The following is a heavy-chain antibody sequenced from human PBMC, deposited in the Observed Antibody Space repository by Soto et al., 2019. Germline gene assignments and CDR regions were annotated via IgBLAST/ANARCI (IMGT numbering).Heavy chain of an antibody. J-gene: IGHJ6*02. CDR1: GGSISSGGYY. CDR3: ARELSGNYGMDV. V-gene: IGHV4-31*03. Sequence: PSETLSLTCTVSGGSISSGGYYWSWIRQHPGKGLEWIGYIYYSGSTYYNPSLKSRVTISVDTSKNQFSLKLSSVTAADTAVYYCARELSGNYGMDVWGQGTTVTVSS. D-gene: IGHD3-10*01. CDR2: IYYSGST.